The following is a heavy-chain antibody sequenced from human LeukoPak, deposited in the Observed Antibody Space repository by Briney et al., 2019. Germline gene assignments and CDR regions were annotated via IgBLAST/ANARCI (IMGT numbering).Heavy chain of an antibody. CDR1: GFTFSTFA. Sequence: PGWSLRLSCAASGFTFSTFAMIWVRQPPGKGLEWVSSIFPSGGEIHYADSVRGRFTISRDNSKSTLSLQMNSLRAEDTAIYYCAKSMEMVVVIWMVDYWGQGTLVTVSS. CDR3: AKSMEMVVVIWMVDY. D-gene: IGHD3-22*01. CDR2: IFPSGGEI. J-gene: IGHJ4*02. V-gene: IGHV3-23*01.